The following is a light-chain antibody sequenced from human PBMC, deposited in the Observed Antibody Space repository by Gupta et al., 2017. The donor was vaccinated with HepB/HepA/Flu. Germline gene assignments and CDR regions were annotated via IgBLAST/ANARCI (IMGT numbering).Light chain of an antibody. V-gene: IGLV2-11*01. CDR3: CSYAGTFYV. CDR1: SSAVGRYTR. Sequence: QSALTQPRSVSGPPGQSVTISCTGTSSAVGRYTRVSWYQQPPDTAPKLMIYEVSNLPSGVPDRFSGSKSGNTASLTISGLQAEDEADYYCCSYAGTFYVFGTGTTVTVL. J-gene: IGLJ1*01. CDR2: EVS.